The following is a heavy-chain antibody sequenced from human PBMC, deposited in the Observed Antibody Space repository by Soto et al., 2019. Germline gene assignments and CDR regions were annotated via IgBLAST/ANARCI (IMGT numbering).Heavy chain of an antibody. D-gene: IGHD6-19*01. V-gene: IGHV3-23*01. J-gene: IGHJ4*02. CDR1: GFTLSSYA. CDR3: ARGYLFNPGYSSGWYLDS. Sequence: PGGSLRLSSEASGFTLSSYAMSWVRQAPGKGMEWLSVMSGSGDNAYYVDSVKGRFAISRDNSKNTLFLQMNSLRVEDTAIYYCARGYLFNPGYSSGWYLDSWGQGTQVTVSS. CDR2: MSGSGDNA.